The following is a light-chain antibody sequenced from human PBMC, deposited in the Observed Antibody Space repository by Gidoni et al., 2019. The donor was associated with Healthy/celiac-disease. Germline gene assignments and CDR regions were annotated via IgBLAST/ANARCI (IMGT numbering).Light chain of an antibody. J-gene: IGKJ2*01. Sequence: IRMTQSPSSFSASTGDRVPITCRASQGISSYLAWYQQKPGKAPKLLIYAASTLQSGVPSSFSGSGSGTDFTLTISCLQSEDFATYYCQQYYSYPYTFGQWTKLEIK. CDR2: AAS. CDR3: QQYYSYPYT. V-gene: IGKV1-8*01. CDR1: QGISSY.